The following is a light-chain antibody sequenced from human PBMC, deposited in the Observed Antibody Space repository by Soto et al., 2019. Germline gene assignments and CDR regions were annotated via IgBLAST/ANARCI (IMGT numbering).Light chain of an antibody. V-gene: IGKV3D-11*01. CDR1: QGVSSY. J-gene: IGKJ5*01. Sequence: EIVLTQSPATLSLSPGERATLSCRASQGVSSYLAWYQQKPGQAPRLLIYDASNRATGIPARFSGSGPGTDFTLTISSLEPEDFAVYYCQQRTTGIRGTFGQGTRLEIK. CDR3: QQRTTGIRGT. CDR2: DAS.